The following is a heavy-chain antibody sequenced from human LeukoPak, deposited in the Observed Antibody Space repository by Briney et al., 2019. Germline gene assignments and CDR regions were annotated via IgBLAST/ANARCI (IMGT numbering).Heavy chain of an antibody. D-gene: IGHD4-23*01. J-gene: IGHJ3*02. Sequence: GGPLRLSCAASGFSFSNCSMNWVRQAPGKGLEWVSSISSSSTYIYYADSLEGRFTISRDNVRNSLYLQMNSLRAEDTAVYYCAGDYEGNLAFDIWGQGTMVTVSS. CDR1: GFSFSNCS. CDR3: AGDYEGNLAFDI. CDR2: ISSSSTYI. V-gene: IGHV3-21*01.